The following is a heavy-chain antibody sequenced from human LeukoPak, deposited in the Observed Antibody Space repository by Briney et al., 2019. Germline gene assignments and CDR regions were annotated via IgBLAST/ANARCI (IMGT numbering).Heavy chain of an antibody. V-gene: IGHV4-34*01. CDR1: GGSFSGYY. J-gene: IGHJ3*02. Sequence: PSETLSLTCAVYGGSFSGYYWSWIRQPPGKGLEWIGEINHSGSTNYNPSLKSRVTISLDTSKNQFSLKLSSVTAADTAVYYCARANYYDSSGYSRGAFDIWGQGTMVTVSS. CDR2: INHSGST. CDR3: ARANYYDSSGYSRGAFDI. D-gene: IGHD3-22*01.